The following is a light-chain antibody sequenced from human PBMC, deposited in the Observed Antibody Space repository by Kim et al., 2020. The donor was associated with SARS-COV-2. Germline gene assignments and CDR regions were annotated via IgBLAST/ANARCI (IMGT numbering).Light chain of an antibody. CDR2: DNV. J-gene: IGLJ2*01. CDR1: SSNIGDKY. CDR3: GTWDSSLSVVL. Sequence: QSVLTPPPSVSAATGQKVTISCSGSSSNIGDKYVAGYRQLPGTAPKLLIYDNVTRPSGIPYRFSGSKSGTSATLSITELQPGDEAVYYCGTWDSSLSVVLFGGASQLTVL. V-gene: IGLV1-51*01.